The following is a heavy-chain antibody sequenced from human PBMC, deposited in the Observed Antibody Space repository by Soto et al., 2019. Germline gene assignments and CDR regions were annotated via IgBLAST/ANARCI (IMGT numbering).Heavy chain of an antibody. CDR2: ITWNGNVI. Sequence: EVQMVESGGGFIQPGRSLGRSCAASGFTFDDYAMHWVRRVPGRGLEWVSSITWNGNVIGYADSVKGRFTVSRDNAKNSLYLQMRDLRPEDTALYYCAKGGPDAFCAGGRCYFDSWGQGIQVTVTS. V-gene: IGHV3-9*01. CDR3: AKGGPDAFCAGGRCYFDS. CDR1: GFTFDDYA. D-gene: IGHD2-8*02. J-gene: IGHJ4*03.